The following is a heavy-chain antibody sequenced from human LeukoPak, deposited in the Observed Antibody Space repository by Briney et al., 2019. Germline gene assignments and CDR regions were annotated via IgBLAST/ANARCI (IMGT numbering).Heavy chain of an antibody. CDR3: ARGDVDIVATSTQSAYYYYMDV. Sequence: GGSLRLSCAASGFTFSNYAMVWVRQAPGKGLEWVSSISSSSSYIYYADSVKGRFTISRDNAKNSLYLQMNSLRAEDTAVYYCARGDVDIVATSTQSAYYYYMDVWGKGTTVTVSS. J-gene: IGHJ6*03. V-gene: IGHV3-21*01. D-gene: IGHD5-12*01. CDR1: GFTFSNYA. CDR2: ISSSSSYI.